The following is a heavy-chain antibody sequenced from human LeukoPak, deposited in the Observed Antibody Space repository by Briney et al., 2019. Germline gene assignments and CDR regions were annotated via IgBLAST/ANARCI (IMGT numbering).Heavy chain of an antibody. D-gene: IGHD2-2*01. CDR1: GGTFSSYA. Sequence: SVKVSCKASGGTFSSYAISWVRQAPGHGLEWMGGIIPIFGTANYAQKFQGRVTITADESTSTAYMELSSLRAEDTAVYYCARGGLLLSYQLLWDDAFDIWGQGAMVTVSS. CDR2: IIPIFGTA. J-gene: IGHJ3*02. CDR3: ARGGLLLSYQLLWDDAFDI. V-gene: IGHV1-69*13.